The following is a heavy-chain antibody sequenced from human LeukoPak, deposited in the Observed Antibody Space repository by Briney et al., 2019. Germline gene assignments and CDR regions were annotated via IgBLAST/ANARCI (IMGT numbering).Heavy chain of an antibody. CDR1: GGSISSYY. Sequence: SETLSLTCTVSGGSISSYYCNWIRQPPGKGLEWIGEIYHSGSTNYNPSLKSRVTMSVDKSKNQFSLELSSVTAADTAVYYCAGAEPRGILWHPYWGQGTLVTVSS. CDR2: IYHSGST. CDR3: AGAEPRGILWHPY. J-gene: IGHJ4*02. V-gene: IGHV4-59*12.